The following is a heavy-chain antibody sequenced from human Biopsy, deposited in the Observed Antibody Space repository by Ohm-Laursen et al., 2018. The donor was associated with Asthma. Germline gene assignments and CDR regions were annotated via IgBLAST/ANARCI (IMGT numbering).Heavy chain of an antibody. CDR1: GFAVSRDH. D-gene: IGHD3-22*01. J-gene: IGHJ4*02. Sequence: GSLRLSCSALGFAVSRDHMFWVRQAPGKGLEWVSFIYSGGTSHTADSVRGRFTISRDYSKNTLYLQMHSLRAEDTAVYYCARGDSSNWSHYYFDYWGQGTLVTVSS. V-gene: IGHV3-53*01. CDR3: ARGDSSNWSHYYFDY. CDR2: IYSGGTS.